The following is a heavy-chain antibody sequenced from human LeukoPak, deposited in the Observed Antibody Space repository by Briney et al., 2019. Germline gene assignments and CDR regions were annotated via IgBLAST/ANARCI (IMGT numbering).Heavy chain of an antibody. CDR1: SGSINRSGYF. D-gene: IGHD3-22*01. V-gene: IGHV4-39*07. CDR3: ARVGYYDSSGYYVAFDI. Sequence: SETLSLTCTVSSGSINRSGYFWGWIRQPPGTGLEWIGNIYYSGSTYYNPSLKSRVTISVDTSKNQFSLKLSSVTAADTAVYYCARVGYYDSSGYYVAFDIWGQGTMVTVSS. J-gene: IGHJ3*02. CDR2: IYYSGST.